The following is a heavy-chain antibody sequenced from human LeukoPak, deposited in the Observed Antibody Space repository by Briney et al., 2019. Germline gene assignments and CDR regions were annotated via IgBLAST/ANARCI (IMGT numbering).Heavy chain of an antibody. D-gene: IGHD3-9*01. CDR1: GFTFSDYY. CDR3: ARYYDILTGYSHYYYYYYMDV. J-gene: IGHJ6*03. Sequence: GGSLRLSCAASGFTFSDYYMSWIRQAPGKGLEWVSYISSSGSTIYYADSVKGRFTISRDNAKNSLYLQMNSLRAEDTAVYYCARYYDILTGYSHYYYYYYMDVWGKGTTVTVSS. V-gene: IGHV3-11*04. CDR2: ISSSGSTI.